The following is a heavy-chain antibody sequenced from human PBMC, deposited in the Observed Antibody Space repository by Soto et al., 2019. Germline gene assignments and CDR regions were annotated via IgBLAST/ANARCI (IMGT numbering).Heavy chain of an antibody. D-gene: IGHD2-8*01. CDR2: INPKSGGT. CDR3: ARRRGGCSNGICYLWFEP. Sequence: ASVKVSCKASGYPFTDYYIHWVRRAPGQGLEWMGWINPKSGGTKYAQKFQGWVTMTRDTSISGAYMELSGLKSDDTAVYYCARRRGGCSNGICYLWFEPWGQGTPVTVSS. CDR1: GYPFTDYY. V-gene: IGHV1-2*04. J-gene: IGHJ5*02.